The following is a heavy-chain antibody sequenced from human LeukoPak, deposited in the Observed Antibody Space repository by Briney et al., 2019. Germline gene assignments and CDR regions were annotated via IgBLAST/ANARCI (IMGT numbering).Heavy chain of an antibody. J-gene: IGHJ6*03. CDR1: GFNFRSYS. D-gene: IGHD1-26*01. Sequence: GGSLRLSCAASGFNFRSYSMNWVRQAPGKGLEWVSSISSSTSYILYADSVKGRFTISRDNAGNSLYLQMNSLTAEDTAVYYCARDPYSDTYVDYYYYYYMDVWGKGTTVTISS. V-gene: IGHV3-21*01. CDR3: ARDPYSDTYVDYYYYYYMDV. CDR2: ISSSTSYI.